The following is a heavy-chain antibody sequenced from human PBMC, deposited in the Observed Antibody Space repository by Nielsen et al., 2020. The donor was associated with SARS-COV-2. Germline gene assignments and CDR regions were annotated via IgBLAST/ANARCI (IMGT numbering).Heavy chain of an antibody. Sequence: SETLSLTCTVSGGSISSYYWSWIRQPPGKGLEWIGYIYYSGSTNYNPSLKSRVTISVDTSKNQFSLKLSSVTAADTAVYYCARAPPALWFGESSGMDVWAQGTTVTVSS. CDR3: ARAPPALWFGESSGMDV. V-gene: IGHV4-59*01. J-gene: IGHJ6*02. D-gene: IGHD3-10*01. CDR1: GGSISSYY. CDR2: IYYSGST.